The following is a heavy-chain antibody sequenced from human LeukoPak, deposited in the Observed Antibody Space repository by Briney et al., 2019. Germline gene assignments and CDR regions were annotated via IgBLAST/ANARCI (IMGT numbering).Heavy chain of an antibody. J-gene: IGHJ4*02. D-gene: IGHD2-21*02. CDR2: ISSSSYI. V-gene: IGHV3-21*01. Sequence: GGSLRLSCAASGFTFSSYSMNWVRQAPGKGLEWVSSISSSSYIYYADSVKGRFTISRDNAKNSLYLQMNSLRAEDTAVYYCARGAYCGGDCYSDYWGQGTLVTVSS. CDR3: ARGAYCGGDCYSDY. CDR1: GFTFSSYS.